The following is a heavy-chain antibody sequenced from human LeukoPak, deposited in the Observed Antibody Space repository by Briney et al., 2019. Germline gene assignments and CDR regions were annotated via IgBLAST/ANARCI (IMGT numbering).Heavy chain of an antibody. J-gene: IGHJ4*01. CDR1: GHSISSTSYY. V-gene: IGHV4-39*01. Sequence: SETLSPTCTVSGHSISSTSYYWDWIRQPPGKGLEWIGSIYNSGTTYYNPSLKSRVTISVDTSKNQFSLKVSSVTAADTAVYYCASRVYGLGSFNYWGQGTLVTVSS. CDR3: ASRVYGLGSFNY. CDR2: IYNSGTT. D-gene: IGHD3-10*01.